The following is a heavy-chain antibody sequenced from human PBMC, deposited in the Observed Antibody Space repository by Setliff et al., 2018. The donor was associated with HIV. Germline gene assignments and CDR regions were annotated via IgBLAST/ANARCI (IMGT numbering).Heavy chain of an antibody. CDR2: IVDSGAT. CDR3: ARAGDFDWPLD. D-gene: IGHD3-9*01. Sequence: SETLSLTCDVYGGSLDNYYWTWMRQAPGKGLEWIGEIVDSGATFYNSSLQSRVTISLDTPRKRFSLKLTSVTAADTAMYYCARAGDFDWPLDWGQGTLVTVSS. CDR1: GGSLDNYY. V-gene: IGHV4-34*12. J-gene: IGHJ4*02.